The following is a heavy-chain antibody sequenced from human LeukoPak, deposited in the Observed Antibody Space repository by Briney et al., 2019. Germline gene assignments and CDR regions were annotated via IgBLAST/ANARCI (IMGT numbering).Heavy chain of an antibody. D-gene: IGHD3-10*01. Sequence: GESLKISCKGSGYSFTSYWIGWVRQMPGKGLEWMGIIYPGDSDTRYSPSFQGQVTISADKSISTAYLQGSSLQASDTAMYYCARYALWFGELLRDNWFDPWGQGTLVTVSS. CDR1: GYSFTSYW. V-gene: IGHV5-51*01. CDR3: ARYALWFGELLRDNWFDP. CDR2: IYPGDSDT. J-gene: IGHJ5*02.